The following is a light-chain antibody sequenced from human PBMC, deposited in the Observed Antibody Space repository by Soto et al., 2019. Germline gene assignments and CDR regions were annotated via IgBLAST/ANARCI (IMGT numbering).Light chain of an antibody. CDR3: QAWDTNPAHVV. CDR2: EDK. CDR1: KLGDKY. V-gene: IGLV3-1*01. J-gene: IGLJ2*01. Sequence: SYELTQPPSVSLSPGQTASITCSGDKLGDKYTSWYQQRPGQSPLLVIYEDKKRPSGIPERFSGSTSGNTATLTISGTQAMDEADYYCQAWDTNPAHVVIGGGTKVTVL.